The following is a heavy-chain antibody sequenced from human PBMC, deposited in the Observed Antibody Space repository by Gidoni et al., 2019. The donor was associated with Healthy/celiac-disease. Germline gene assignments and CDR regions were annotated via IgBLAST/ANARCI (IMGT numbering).Heavy chain of an antibody. J-gene: IGHJ4*02. CDR2: ISSSGSTI. D-gene: IGHD3-22*01. CDR1: GFTFSSYE. V-gene: IGHV3-48*03. Sequence: EVQLVESGGGLVQPGGSLRLSCAASGFTFSSYEMNWVRQAPGKGLEWVLYISSSGSTIYYADSVKGRFTISRDNAKNSLYLQMNSLRAEDTAVYYCARVPYDSSGYLWFWGQGTLVTVSS. CDR3: ARVPYDSSGYLWF.